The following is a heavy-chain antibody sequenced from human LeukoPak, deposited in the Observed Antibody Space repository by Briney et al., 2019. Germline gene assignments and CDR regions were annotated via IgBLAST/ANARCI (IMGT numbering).Heavy chain of an antibody. CDR2: INPTGGST. D-gene: IGHD6-13*01. CDR1: GYTFTTYY. Sequence: GASVKVSCKASGYTFTTYYIHWVRQAPGQGLEWMGIINPTGGSTNYAQQFQGRVTMTRDMSTRTVFMELNSLRSEDTAVYYCALYSSTWYWGQGTLVTVSS. CDR3: ALYSSTWY. V-gene: IGHV1-46*01. J-gene: IGHJ4*02.